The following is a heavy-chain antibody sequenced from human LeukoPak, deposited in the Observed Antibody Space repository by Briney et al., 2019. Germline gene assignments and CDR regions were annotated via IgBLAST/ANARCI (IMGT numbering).Heavy chain of an antibody. V-gene: IGHV4-39*07. Sequence: SETLSLTCTVSGGSISSRGYYWGWIRQPPGKGLEWIGSIYYKGNTYLNPSLKSRVSMSLDTSKNQFSLKLNSVTAADTAVYYCAREALIEGFYYYMDVWGKGTTVTVSS. J-gene: IGHJ6*03. CDR2: IYYKGNT. CDR3: AREALIEGFYYYMDV. CDR1: GGSISSRGYY. D-gene: IGHD3-22*01.